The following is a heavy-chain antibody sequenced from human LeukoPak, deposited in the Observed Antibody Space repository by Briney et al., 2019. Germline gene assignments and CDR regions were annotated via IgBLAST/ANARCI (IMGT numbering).Heavy chain of an antibody. D-gene: IGHD2-21*01. Sequence: ASVGVSCKASGYNFNRHDIIWVRRATGQGLEWMGWMNPDTGNTGFAQKFHGRVTLTRDTSITTAYLELSSLRSEDTAVYYCGRSYSPDYWGQGTLVTVSS. CDR1: GYNFNRHD. V-gene: IGHV1-8*01. CDR3: GRSYSPDY. CDR2: MNPDTGNT. J-gene: IGHJ4*02.